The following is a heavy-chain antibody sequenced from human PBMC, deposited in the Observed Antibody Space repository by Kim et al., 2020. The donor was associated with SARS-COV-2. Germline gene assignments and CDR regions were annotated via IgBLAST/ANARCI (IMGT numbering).Heavy chain of an antibody. V-gene: IGHV4-39*01. CDR1: GGSISSSSYY. CDR3: ARLRWELLPYVVDY. Sequence: SETLSLTCTVSGGSISSSSYYWGWIRQPPGKGLEWIGNIYYSGSTYYNPSLKSRATISVDTSRNQFSLRLTSVTAADTAVYNCARLRWELLPYVVDYWGQGTLVTVSS. D-gene: IGHD1-26*01. CDR2: IYYSGST. J-gene: IGHJ4*02.